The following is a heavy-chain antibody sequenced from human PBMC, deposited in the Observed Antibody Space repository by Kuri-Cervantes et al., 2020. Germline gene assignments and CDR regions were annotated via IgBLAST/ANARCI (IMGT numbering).Heavy chain of an antibody. CDR2: FDPKDGET. CDR3: ARPRGVEGRENYFDY. D-gene: IGHD3-10*01. J-gene: IGHJ4*02. CDR1: GYTLRELS. Sequence: ASVKVSCKVFGYTLRELSIHWVRQAPGKGLEWMGGFDPKDGETVYGQEFQGRATITRDTSASTAYMELSSLRSEDTAVYYCARPRGVEGRENYFDYWGQGTLVTVSS. V-gene: IGHV1-24*01.